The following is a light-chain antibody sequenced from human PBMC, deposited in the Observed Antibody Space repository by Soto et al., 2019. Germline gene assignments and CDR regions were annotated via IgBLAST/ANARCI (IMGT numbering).Light chain of an antibody. V-gene: IGLV2-8*01. CDR1: SSDIGGYNF. J-gene: IGLJ2*01. Sequence: SVLTQPPSASGSPGQSVTISCTGTSSDIGGYNFVSWYQQHPGKAPKLMIYDVTKRPSGVPDRFSGSKSGNTASLTVSGLQAEDEADYYCASYAGVNNLLFGGGTKLTVL. CDR2: DVT. CDR3: ASYAGVNNLL.